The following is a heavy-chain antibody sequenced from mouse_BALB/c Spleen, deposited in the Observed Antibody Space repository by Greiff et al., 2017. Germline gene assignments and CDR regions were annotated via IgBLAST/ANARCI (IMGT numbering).Heavy chain of an antibody. V-gene: IGHV14-3*02. CDR3: ARGYYFDY. Sequence: VQLQQSGAELVKPGASVKLSCKASGFNIKDTYMHWVKQRPEQGLEWIGRIDPANGNTKYDPKFQGKATITADTSSNTAYLQLSSLTSEDTAVYYCARGYYFDYWGQGTTLTVSS. CDR1: GFNIKDTY. J-gene: IGHJ2*01. CDR2: IDPANGNT.